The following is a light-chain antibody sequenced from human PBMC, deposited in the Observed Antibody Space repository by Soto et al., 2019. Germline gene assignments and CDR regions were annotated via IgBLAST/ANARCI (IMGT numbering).Light chain of an antibody. CDR3: QQYGSSPWT. CDR2: GAS. CDR1: QSVSSSY. V-gene: IGKV3-20*01. Sequence: EIVLTQSPGTLSLSPGERATLSCRASQSVSSSYLAWYQQKPGQAPRLLIYGASSRDTGIPDRFSGSGSGTDFTLTISRLEPEDFAVYYYQQYGSSPWTFGQGTKVEIK. J-gene: IGKJ1*01.